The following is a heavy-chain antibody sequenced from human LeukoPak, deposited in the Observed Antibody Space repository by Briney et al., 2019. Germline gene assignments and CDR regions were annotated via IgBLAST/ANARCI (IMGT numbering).Heavy chain of an antibody. J-gene: IGHJ4*02. D-gene: IGHD4-17*01. V-gene: IGHV3-53*01. CDR1: GFTVSSNY. Sequence: GGSLRLSCAASGFTVSSNYMSWVRQAPGKGLEWVSVIYSGGSTNYADSVEGRFTISRDNAKNTVYLQMNSLRAEDTAVYYCARGATYAYYFDYWGQGILVTVSS. CDR3: ARGATYAYYFDY. CDR2: IYSGGST.